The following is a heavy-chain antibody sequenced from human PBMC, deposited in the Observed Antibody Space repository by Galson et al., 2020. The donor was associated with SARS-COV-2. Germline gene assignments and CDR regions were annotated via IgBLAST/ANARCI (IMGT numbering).Heavy chain of an antibody. V-gene: IGHV6-1*01. CDR1: GDSVSSNSAA. Sequence: SQTLSLTCAISGDSVSSNSAAWNWIRQSPSRGLEWLGRTYYRSKWYNDYAVSVKSRITINPDTSKNQFSLQLNSVTPEDTAVYYCAREGGPFPIYYYCGMDVWGQGTTVTVSS. D-gene: IGHD1-26*01. CDR3: AREGGPFPIYYYCGMDV. J-gene: IGHJ6*02. CDR2: TYYRSKWYN.